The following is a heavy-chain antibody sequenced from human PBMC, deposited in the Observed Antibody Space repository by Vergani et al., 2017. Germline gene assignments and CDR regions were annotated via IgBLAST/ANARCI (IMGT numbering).Heavy chain of an antibody. V-gene: IGHV4-59*01. CDR3: ARNXYCGGDCYSDAFDI. CDR2: IYYSGST. D-gene: IGHD2-21*02. Sequence: QVQLQQWGAGLLKPSETLALTCTVSGGSISSYYWSWIRQPPGKGLEWIGYIYYSGSTNYNPSLKSRVTISVDTSKNQFSLKLSSVTAADTAVYYCARNXYCGGDCYSDAFDIWGQGTMVTVSS. J-gene: IGHJ3*02. CDR1: GGSISSYY.